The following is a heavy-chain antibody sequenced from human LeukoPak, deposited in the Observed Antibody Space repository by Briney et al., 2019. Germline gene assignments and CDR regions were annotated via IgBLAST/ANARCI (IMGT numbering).Heavy chain of an antibody. CDR1: SGSISSYY. V-gene: IGHV4-59*01. CDR3: ARGKTYYDISKDAFDI. Sequence: SETLSLTCTVSSGSISSYYWSWIRQPPGKGLEWIGYIYYSGSTNYNPSLKSRVTISVDTSKNQFSLKLSSVTAADTAVYYCARGKTYYDISKDAFDIWGQGTLVTVSS. CDR2: IYYSGST. J-gene: IGHJ4*02. D-gene: IGHD3-22*01.